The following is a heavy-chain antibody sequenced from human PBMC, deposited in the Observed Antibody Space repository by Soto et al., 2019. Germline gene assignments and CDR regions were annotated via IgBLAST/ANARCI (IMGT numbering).Heavy chain of an antibody. V-gene: IGHV3-7*01. D-gene: IGHD3-3*01. CDR3: ARDAGNYDFWCGYLQSFDY. J-gene: IGHJ4*02. Sequence: EVQLVESGGGLVQPGGSLRLSCAASGFTFSSYWMSWVRQAPGKGLEWVANIKQDGSEKYYVDSVKGRFTISRDNAKNSLYLQMNSLRAEDTAVYYCARDAGNYDFWCGYLQSFDYWGQETLVTVSS. CDR1: GFTFSSYW. CDR2: IKQDGSEK.